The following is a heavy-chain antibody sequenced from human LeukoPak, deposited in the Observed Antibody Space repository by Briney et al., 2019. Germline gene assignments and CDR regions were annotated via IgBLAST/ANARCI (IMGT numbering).Heavy chain of an antibody. Sequence: ASVKVSCKASGYTFTGYYMHWVRQAPGQGLEWMGWINPNSGGTNYAQKFQGRVTMTRDTSISTAYMELSRLRSDDTAVYYCARAPLWNLYSYGFWYFDYWGQGTLVTVSS. CDR2: INPNSGGT. D-gene: IGHD5-18*01. J-gene: IGHJ4*02. CDR3: ARAPLWNLYSYGFWYFDY. V-gene: IGHV1-2*02. CDR1: GYTFTGYY.